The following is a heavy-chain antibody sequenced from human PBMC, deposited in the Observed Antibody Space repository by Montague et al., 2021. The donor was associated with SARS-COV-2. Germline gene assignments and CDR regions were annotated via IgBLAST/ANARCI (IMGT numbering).Heavy chain of an antibody. Sequence: PALGKPTQTLTLTCTFSGFSLSTSGVGVGWIRQPPGKALEWLALIYWNDDKRYSPSLKSRLTITKDTSKNQVVLTMTNMDPVDTATYYCALTRVSYDILTGYYHRDAFDXWGQGAMVTVSS. V-gene: IGHV2-5*01. J-gene: IGHJ3*02. CDR3: ALTRVSYDILTGYYHRDAFDX. CDR1: GFSLSTSGVG. D-gene: IGHD3-9*01. CDR2: IYWNDDK.